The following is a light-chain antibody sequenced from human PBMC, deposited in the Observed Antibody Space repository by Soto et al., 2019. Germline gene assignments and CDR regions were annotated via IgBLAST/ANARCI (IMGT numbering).Light chain of an antibody. Sequence: DIQLTQSPPSLSASEGDRVTITCQASHDIKNYLNWYQQKPGKAPKLLIYDADNLQTGVPSRFSGGGAGTEFTFTFGSLQPEDVATYFCQQFDVLPPYTFGPGTKVEIK. V-gene: IGKV1-33*01. CDR2: DAD. CDR3: QQFDVLPPYT. J-gene: IGKJ2*01. CDR1: HDIKNY.